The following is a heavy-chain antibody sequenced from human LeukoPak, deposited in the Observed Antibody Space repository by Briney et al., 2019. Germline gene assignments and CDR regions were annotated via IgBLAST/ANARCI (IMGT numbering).Heavy chain of an antibody. Sequence: PSETLSLTCTVSGGSISSSDYHWGWIRQPPGKGLEWIGSIYYSGSTYYNPSLKSRVIISVDTSKNQFSLKLSSVTAADTAVFYCARYEGSRGYFDYWGQGTLVTVCS. CDR3: ARYEGSRGYFDY. J-gene: IGHJ4*02. V-gene: IGHV4-39*01. CDR2: IYYSGST. CDR1: GGSISSSDYH. D-gene: IGHD3-10*01.